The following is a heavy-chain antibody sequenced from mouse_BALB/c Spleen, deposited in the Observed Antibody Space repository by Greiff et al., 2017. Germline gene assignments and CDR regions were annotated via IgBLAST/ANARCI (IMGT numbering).Heavy chain of an antibody. J-gene: IGHJ1*01. Sequence: EVQLVESGGGLVKPGGSLKLSCAASGFTFSSYAMSWVRQTPEKRLEWVATISSGGSYTYYPDSVKGRFTISRDNAKNTLYLQMSSLRSEDTAMYYCARHGFITTVVDWYFDVWGAGTTVTVSS. CDR1: GFTFSSYA. V-gene: IGHV5-9-3*01. D-gene: IGHD1-1*01. CDR3: ARHGFITTVVDWYFDV. CDR2: ISSGGSYT.